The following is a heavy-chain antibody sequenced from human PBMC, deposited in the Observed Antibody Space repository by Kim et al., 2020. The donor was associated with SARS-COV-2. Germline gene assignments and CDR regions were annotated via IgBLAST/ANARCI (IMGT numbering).Heavy chain of an antibody. V-gene: IGHV3-11*06. J-gene: IGHJ4*02. CDR3: ARDPGITMVRGVITPFDY. D-gene: IGHD3-10*01. Sequence: KGRFTISRDNAKNSLYLQRNSLRAEDTAVYYCARDPGITMVRGVITPFDYWGQGTLVTVSS.